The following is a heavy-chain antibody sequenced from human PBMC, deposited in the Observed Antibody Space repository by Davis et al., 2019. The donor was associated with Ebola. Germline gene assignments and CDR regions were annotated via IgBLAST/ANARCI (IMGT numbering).Heavy chain of an antibody. D-gene: IGHD2-2*01. CDR2: ISSSSSTI. Sequence: GESLKISCAASGFTFSSYSMNWVRQAPGKGLEWVSYISSSSSTIYYADSVKGRFTISRDNSKNTLYLQMNSLRAEDTAVYYCASCISTSYYAGIGWYFDLWGRGTLVTVSS. V-gene: IGHV3-48*01. CDR1: GFTFSSYS. J-gene: IGHJ2*01. CDR3: ASCISTSYYAGIGWYFDL.